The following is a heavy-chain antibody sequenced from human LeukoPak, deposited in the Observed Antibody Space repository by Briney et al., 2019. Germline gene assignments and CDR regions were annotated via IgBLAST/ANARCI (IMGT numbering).Heavy chain of an antibody. J-gene: IGHJ4*02. V-gene: IGHV3-21*01. CDR3: ARDLSSGAPRGY. D-gene: IGHD3-10*01. Sequence: GGSLRLSCAASGFTFSSYSMNWVRQAPGKGLEWVSSISSSSTYIYYADSVKGRFTISRDNAKNSLYLQMNSLRAEDTAVYYCARDLSSGAPRGYWGQGTLVTVSS. CDR1: GFTFSSYS. CDR2: ISSSSTYI.